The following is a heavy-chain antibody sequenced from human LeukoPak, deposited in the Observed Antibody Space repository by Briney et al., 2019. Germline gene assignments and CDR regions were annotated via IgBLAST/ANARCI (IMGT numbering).Heavy chain of an antibody. CDR2: INPSGGST. D-gene: IGHD3-22*01. V-gene: IGHV1-46*01. Sequence: ASVKVSCKASGYTCTSYYMHWVRQAPGQGLEWMGIINPSGGSTSYAQKFQGRVTMTRDTSTSTVYMELSSLRSEDTAVYYCARSSGRVVYYYDSSGYMGNAFDIWGQGTMVTVSS. CDR1: GYTCTSYY. J-gene: IGHJ3*02. CDR3: ARSSGRVVYYYDSSGYMGNAFDI.